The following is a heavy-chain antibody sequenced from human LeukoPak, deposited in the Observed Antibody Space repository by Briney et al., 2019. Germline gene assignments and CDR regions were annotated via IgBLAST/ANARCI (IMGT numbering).Heavy chain of an antibody. V-gene: IGHV3-30*03. Sequence: GGSLRLSCAASGFTFSSYSMNWVRQAPGKGLEWVAVISYDGSNKYYADSVKGRFTISRDNSKNTLYLQMNSLRAEDTAVYYCARPMGGGEGYYFDYWGQGTLVTVSS. CDR1: GFTFSSYS. CDR3: ARPMGGGEGYYFDY. D-gene: IGHD3-16*01. CDR2: ISYDGSNK. J-gene: IGHJ4*02.